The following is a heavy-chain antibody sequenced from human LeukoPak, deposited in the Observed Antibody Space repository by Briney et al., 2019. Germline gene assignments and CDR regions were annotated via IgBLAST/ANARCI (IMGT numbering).Heavy chain of an antibody. J-gene: IGHJ4*02. CDR2: IRSKAYGGTT. Sequence: PGRSLRLSCTASGFTSGDYAMSWVRQAPGKGLEWVGFIRSKAYGGTTEYAASVKGRFTISRDDSKSIAYLQMNSLKTEDTAVYYCTRDHGTAVDIVARDYFDYWGQGTLVTVSS. V-gene: IGHV3-49*04. CDR1: GFTSGDYA. CDR3: TRDHGTAVDIVARDYFDY. D-gene: IGHD5-12*01.